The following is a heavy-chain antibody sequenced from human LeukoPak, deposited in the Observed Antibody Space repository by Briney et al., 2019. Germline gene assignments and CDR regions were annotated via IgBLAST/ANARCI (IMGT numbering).Heavy chain of an antibody. CDR2: INHRGST. D-gene: IGHD1-26*01. J-gene: IGHJ4*02. CDR1: GGSFSGYY. V-gene: IGHV4-34*01. Sequence: SETLSLTCAVYGGSFSGYYWSWIRQSPGKGLEWIGEINHRGSTNYNPSFKSRVSISVETSKNQLSLKLNSVTAADTAVYYCARRRVGAKVLDYWGQGTLVTVSS. CDR3: ARRRVGAKVLDY.